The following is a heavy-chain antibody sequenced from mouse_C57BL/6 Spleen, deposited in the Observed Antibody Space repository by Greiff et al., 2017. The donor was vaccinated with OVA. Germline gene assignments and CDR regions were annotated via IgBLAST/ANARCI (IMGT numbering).Heavy chain of an antibody. V-gene: IGHV5-17*01. CDR1: GFTFSDYG. CDR3: ARKIYYGNYGNAMDY. D-gene: IGHD2-1*01. J-gene: IGHJ4*01. Sequence: EVKLVESGGGLVKPGGSLKLSCAASGFTFSDYGMHWVRQAPEKGLEWVAYISSGSSTIYYADTVKGRFTISRDNAKNTLFLQMTSLRSEDTAMYYCARKIYYGNYGNAMDYWGQGTSVTVSS. CDR2: ISSGSSTI.